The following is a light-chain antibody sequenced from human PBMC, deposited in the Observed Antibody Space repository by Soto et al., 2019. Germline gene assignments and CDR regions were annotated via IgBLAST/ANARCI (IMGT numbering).Light chain of an antibody. Sequence: DIVMTQSPDSLAVSLGERATINCKSSQSVLYSSNNKKYLAWYQQKPGKAPKLLIFSASGLQSGVPSRFSGGGYGTEFTLTISSLQLEDFATYYCQKSHTNPLTFGGGTRWIT. J-gene: IGKJ4*01. CDR1: QSVLYSSNNKKY. V-gene: IGKV4-1*01. CDR2: SAS. CDR3: QKSHTNPLT.